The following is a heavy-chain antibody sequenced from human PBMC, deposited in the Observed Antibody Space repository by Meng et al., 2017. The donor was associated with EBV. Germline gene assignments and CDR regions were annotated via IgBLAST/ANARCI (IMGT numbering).Heavy chain of an antibody. CDR1: GDSISSFYY. Sequence: QLQLRESGPGQVKPSETLSLTCTVSGDSISSFYYWGWIRQPPGRGLEWIGGVHYTGSTYYSPSLKSRVTVSVDTSKTQFSLRLTSVTAADTAVYYCARPFPSWQSPRLDPFGAWGQGTLVTVST. CDR3: ARPFPSWQSPRLDPFGA. J-gene: IGHJ5*02. V-gene: IGHV4-39*01. D-gene: IGHD6-19*01. CDR2: VHYTGST.